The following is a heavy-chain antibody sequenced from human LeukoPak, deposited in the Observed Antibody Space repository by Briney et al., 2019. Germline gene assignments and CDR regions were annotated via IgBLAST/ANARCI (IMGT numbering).Heavy chain of an antibody. D-gene: IGHD1-1*01. Sequence: GGSLRLSCSASGFTFSAYAMYWVRQAPGKGLEYVSGISNNGGSSFYADSVKGRFTISRDNSKNALYLQMSSLRAEDTAVYYCVKITSVTGGDCWGQGTRLTVSS. V-gene: IGHV3-64D*09. J-gene: IGHJ4*02. CDR3: VKITSVTGGDC. CDR1: GFTFSAYA. CDR2: ISNNGGSS.